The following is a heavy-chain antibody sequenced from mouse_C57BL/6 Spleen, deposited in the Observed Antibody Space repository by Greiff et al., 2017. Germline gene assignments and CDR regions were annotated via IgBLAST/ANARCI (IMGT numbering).Heavy chain of an antibody. CDR3: ARDLRGYGSSYAMDY. CDR2: ISDGGSYT. D-gene: IGHD1-1*01. V-gene: IGHV5-4*01. CDR1: GFTFSSYA. Sequence: DVKLVESGGGLVKPGGSLKLSCAASGFTFSSYAMSWVRQTPEKRLEWVATISDGGSYTYYPDNVKGRFTISRDNAKNNLYLQLSHLKSEDTAMYYCARDLRGYGSSYAMDYWGQGTSVTVSS. J-gene: IGHJ4*01.